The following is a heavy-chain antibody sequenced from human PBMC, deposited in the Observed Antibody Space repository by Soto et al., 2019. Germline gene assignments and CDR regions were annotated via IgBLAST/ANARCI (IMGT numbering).Heavy chain of an antibody. CDR1: GYTFTSYA. Sequence: QVQLVQYGAAVKKPGASVKVSCQASGYTFTSYAMHWVRQAPGQRLEWMGWINVGTGNTKYSQKFQGRVTITRETSASTAYMELSSLRSEDTAVYYCARLEAYCSGGTCYLSYFDYWGQGTLVTVSS. J-gene: IGHJ4*02. V-gene: IGHV1-3*01. CDR2: INVGTGNT. D-gene: IGHD2-15*01. CDR3: ARLEAYCSGGTCYLSYFDY.